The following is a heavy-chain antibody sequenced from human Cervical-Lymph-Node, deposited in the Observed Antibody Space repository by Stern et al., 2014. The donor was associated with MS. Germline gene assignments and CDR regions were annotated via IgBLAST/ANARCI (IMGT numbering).Heavy chain of an antibody. V-gene: IGHV1-18*01. CDR2: ISGYDGHT. CDR1: GYTFTSFG. Sequence: QVQLLQPGAAVAKPGASVKVSCKASGYTFTSFGLSWVRQAPGQGLEWMGWISGYDGHTNYAEKVQARVTMTTDTSTSTAYLELRSLRSDDTALYYCARDGTSSWPHYFDYWGQGTLVPVSS. D-gene: IGHD6-13*01. J-gene: IGHJ4*02. CDR3: ARDGTSSWPHYFDY.